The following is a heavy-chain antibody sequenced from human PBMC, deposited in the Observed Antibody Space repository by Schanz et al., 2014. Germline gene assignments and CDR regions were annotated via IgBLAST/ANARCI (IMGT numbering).Heavy chain of an antibody. CDR2: ISGSGGST. Sequence: EVQLMESGGGLVKPGGSLRLSCVASGFAFSSFAMTWVRQAPGRGLEWVSAISGSGGSTYYADSVKGRFTISRDNFKGALYLQMSSLRAEDTAVYYCAKGRFGELSAFDIWGQGTMVTVSS. CDR1: GFAFSSFA. CDR3: AKGRFGELSAFDI. D-gene: IGHD3-10*01. J-gene: IGHJ3*02. V-gene: IGHV3-23*01.